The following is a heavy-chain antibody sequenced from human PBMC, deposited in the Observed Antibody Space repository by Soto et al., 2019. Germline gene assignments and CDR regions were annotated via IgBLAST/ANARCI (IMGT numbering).Heavy chain of an antibody. V-gene: IGHV4-30-4*01. J-gene: IGHJ6*02. D-gene: IGHD3-9*01. CDR3: ARDHYVYDILTGYGYYYGMDV. Sequence: QVQLQESGPGLVKPSQTLSLTCTVSGGSISSGDYYWSWIRQPPGKGLEWIGYIYYSGSTYYNPSLKSRVTISVDTSKNQFSLNLSSVTAAVTAVYSCARDHYVYDILTGYGYYYGMDVWGQGTTVTVSS. CDR2: IYYSGST. CDR1: GGSISSGDYY.